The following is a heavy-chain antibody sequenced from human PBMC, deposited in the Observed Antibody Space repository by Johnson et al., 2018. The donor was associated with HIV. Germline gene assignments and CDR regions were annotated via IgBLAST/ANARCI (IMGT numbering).Heavy chain of an antibody. J-gene: IGHJ3*02. V-gene: IGHV3-30-3*01. CDR2: ISYDGSNK. CDR1: GFTFSSYA. D-gene: IGHD6-13*01. CDR3: AREKGAKGSSPSAFDI. Sequence: QVQLVESGGGVVQPGRSLRLSCAASGFTFSSYAMHWVRQAPGKGLEWVAVISYDGSNKYYADSVKGRFTISRDNSKNTLYLQMNSLRAEDTAVYYCAREKGAKGSSPSAFDIWGQGTMVTVSS.